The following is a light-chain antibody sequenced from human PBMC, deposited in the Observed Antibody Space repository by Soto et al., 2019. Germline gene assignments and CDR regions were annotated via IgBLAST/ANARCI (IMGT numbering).Light chain of an antibody. CDR1: SSNIGAGYD. J-gene: IGLJ1*01. CDR3: QSYDSSLSANYV. CDR2: GNS. Sequence: QSVLTQPPSVSGAPGQRVTISCTGSSSNIGAGYDVHWYQQLPGTAPKLLIYGNSNRPSGVPDRFSGSKSGTSASLAITGLQAEDEADYYCQSYDSSLSANYVSGNRTKVTVL. V-gene: IGLV1-40*01.